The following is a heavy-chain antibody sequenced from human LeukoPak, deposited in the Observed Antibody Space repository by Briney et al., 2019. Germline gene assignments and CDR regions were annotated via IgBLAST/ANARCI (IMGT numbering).Heavy chain of an antibody. J-gene: IGHJ4*02. Sequence: PGGSLRLSCAASGFTFSSYAMHWVRQAPGKGLEWVAVISYDGSNKYYADSVKGRFTISRDNSKNTLYLQMNSLRAEDTAVYYCARSGSSGCIDYWGQGTLVTVSS. D-gene: IGHD6-19*01. V-gene: IGHV3-30*04. CDR3: ARSGSSGCIDY. CDR2: ISYDGSNK. CDR1: GFTFSSYA.